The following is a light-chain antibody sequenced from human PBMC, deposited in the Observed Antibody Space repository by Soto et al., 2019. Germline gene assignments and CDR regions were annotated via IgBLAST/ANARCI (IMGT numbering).Light chain of an antibody. CDR1: SSDVGGYNY. V-gene: IGLV2-14*03. Sequence: QSVLTQPASVSGSPGQSITISCTGTSSDVGGYNYVSWYQHHPGKAPKLMNYDVSNRPSGVSTRFSGSKCGNTASLTISGLQPEDEADYYCSSYTASNTRQIVFGTGTKVTVL. CDR2: DVS. J-gene: IGLJ1*01. CDR3: SSYTASNTRQIV.